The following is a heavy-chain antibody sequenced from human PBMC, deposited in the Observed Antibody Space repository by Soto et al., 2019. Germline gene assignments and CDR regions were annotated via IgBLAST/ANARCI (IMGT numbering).Heavy chain of an antibody. Sequence: PSETLSLICAVYGGSFSGYYWSWIRQPPGKGLEWIGEINHSGSTNYNPSLKSRVTISVDTSKNQFSLKLSSVTAADTAVYYCARGLTSGFDPWGRGTLVTVS. V-gene: IGHV4-34*01. CDR2: INHSGST. D-gene: IGHD3-10*01. CDR1: GGSFSGYY. CDR3: ARGLTSGFDP. J-gene: IGHJ5*02.